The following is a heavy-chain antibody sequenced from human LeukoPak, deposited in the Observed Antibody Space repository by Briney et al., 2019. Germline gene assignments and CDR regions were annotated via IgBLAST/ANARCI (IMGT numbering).Heavy chain of an antibody. D-gene: IGHD5-18*01. CDR3: AKQLWGLYFDY. Sequence: GGSLRLSCAASGFIFSSHGMNWVRQAPGKGLEWVSGISPSGDATFYADSVKGRFTISRDNSKNTVYLQMNSLRAEDTAVYYCAKQLWGLYFDYWGQGTLVTVSS. V-gene: IGHV3-23*01. J-gene: IGHJ4*02. CDR2: ISPSGDAT. CDR1: GFIFSSHG.